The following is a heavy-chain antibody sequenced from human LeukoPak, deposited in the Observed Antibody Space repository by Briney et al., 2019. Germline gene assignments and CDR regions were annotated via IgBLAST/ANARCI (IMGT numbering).Heavy chain of an antibody. V-gene: IGHV3-30*18. CDR3: AKGPEYTPMVEY. D-gene: IGHD5-18*01. CDR2: ISYDGGNE. CDR1: GFLFSSYA. Sequence: GSSVRLFCAASGFLFSSYAMHWVRQAPAKALEGVAVISYDGGNEYYADSVKGRFTISRDNSKNTLYLQMNSLRAEDTAVYYCAKGPEYTPMVEYWGQGTLVTVSS. J-gene: IGHJ4*02.